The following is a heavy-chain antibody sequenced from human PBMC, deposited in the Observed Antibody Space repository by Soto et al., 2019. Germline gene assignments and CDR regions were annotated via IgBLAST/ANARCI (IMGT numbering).Heavy chain of an antibody. CDR2: INSNNGNT. J-gene: IGHJ4*02. D-gene: IGHD6-19*01. CDR3: VGDGYSSGWWVH. CDR1: GYTFSSYG. V-gene: IGHV1-18*01. Sequence: ASVKVSCKASGYTFSSYGLSWVRQAPGQGLEWMGWINSNNGNTNCPQKLQGRVTMTTDTSTSTAFMELRSLTSDDTAVYYCVGDGYSSGWWVHWGQGSLVTVSS.